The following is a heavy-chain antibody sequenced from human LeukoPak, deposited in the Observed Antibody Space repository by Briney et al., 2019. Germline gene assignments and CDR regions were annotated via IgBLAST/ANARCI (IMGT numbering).Heavy chain of an antibody. CDR3: ARSARLMKGVVEVTALDD. D-gene: IGHD3-3*01. CDR1: GFTFSSYG. Sequence: GGSLRLSCAASGFTFSSYGMHWVRQAPGKGLEWVAFIRYDGSKKYYADSVKGRFTIARDNAKNSVYLEMNSLRADDTAVYYCARSARLMKGVVEVTALDDWGQGTLVTVSS. J-gene: IGHJ4*02. V-gene: IGHV3-30*02. CDR2: IRYDGSKK.